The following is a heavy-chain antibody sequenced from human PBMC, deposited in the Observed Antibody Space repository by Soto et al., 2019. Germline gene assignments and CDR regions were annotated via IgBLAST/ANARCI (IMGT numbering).Heavy chain of an antibody. Sequence: QVQLVQSGAEVKKPGASVKVSCKASGYTFTSYGISWVRQAPGQGLEWMGWISAYNGNTNYAQKLQGRVTMTTDTYTSTAYMELRSLRSDDTAVYYCARDMYYYDSSGPFRFDYWGQGTLVTVSS. D-gene: IGHD3-22*01. CDR2: ISAYNGNT. V-gene: IGHV1-18*01. CDR3: ARDMYYYDSSGPFRFDY. J-gene: IGHJ4*02. CDR1: GYTFTSYG.